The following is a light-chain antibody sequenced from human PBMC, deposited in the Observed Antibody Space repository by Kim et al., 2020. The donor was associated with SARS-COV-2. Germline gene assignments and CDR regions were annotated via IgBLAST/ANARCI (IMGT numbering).Light chain of an antibody. Sequence: ALGQTVRITCQGDNLRSYFASWYQQKPGQAPILVMFGKNNRPSVIPDRFSGSSSGNTASLTITGAQAEDEADYDCSSRDFGAYLVIFGGGTQLTVL. CDR1: NLRSYF. J-gene: IGLJ2*01. V-gene: IGLV3-19*01. CDR3: SSRDFGAYLVI. CDR2: GKN.